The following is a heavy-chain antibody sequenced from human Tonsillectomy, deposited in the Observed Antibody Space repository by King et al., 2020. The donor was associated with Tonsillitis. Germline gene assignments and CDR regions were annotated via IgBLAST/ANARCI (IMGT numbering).Heavy chain of an antibody. CDR1: GYTFTGNY. J-gene: IGHJ5*02. Sequence: QLVQSWAEVRKPGASVKVSCTASGYTFTGNYMHWVRQAPGQGLEWMGWINPRRGGTNYAQKYQGRVTMTRDTSISTAYMELRRLGSDDTAVYYCARHRDSCNSTSCYRGWFDPWGQGTLVTVSS. CDR3: ARHRDSCNSTSCYRGWFDP. D-gene: IGHD2-2*01. V-gene: IGHV1-2*02. CDR2: INPRRGGT.